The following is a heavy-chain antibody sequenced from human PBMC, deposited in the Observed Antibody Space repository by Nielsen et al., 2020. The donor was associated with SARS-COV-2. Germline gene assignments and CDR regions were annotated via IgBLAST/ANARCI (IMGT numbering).Heavy chain of an antibody. V-gene: IGHV3-53*01. J-gene: IGHJ4*02. D-gene: IGHD2-2*02. CDR2: IFASGAGT. CDR3: ATPYCSSSSCYIGRFGY. CDR1: GFTVSSNY. Sequence: GGSLRLSCAASGFTVSSNYMSWVRQAPGKGLEWVSAIFASGAGTYYADSVKGRFTISRDNSKNMVYLQMNSLRGDDSALYYCATPYCSSSSCYIGRFGYWGQGTLVTVSS.